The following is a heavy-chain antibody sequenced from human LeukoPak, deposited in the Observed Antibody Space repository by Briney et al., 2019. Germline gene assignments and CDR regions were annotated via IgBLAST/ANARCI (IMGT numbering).Heavy chain of an antibody. CDR2: IIPIFGTA. CDR3: ARDISGFYYDSSGYYYANPPTKI. J-gene: IGHJ3*02. D-gene: IGHD3-22*01. Sequence: ASVKVSCKASGGTFSSYAISWVRQAPGQGLEWMGGIIPIFGTANYAQKFQDRVTITADKSTSTAYMELSSLRSDDTAVYYCARDISGFYYDSSGYYYANPPTKIWGQGTMVTVSS. V-gene: IGHV1-69*06. CDR1: GGTFSSYA.